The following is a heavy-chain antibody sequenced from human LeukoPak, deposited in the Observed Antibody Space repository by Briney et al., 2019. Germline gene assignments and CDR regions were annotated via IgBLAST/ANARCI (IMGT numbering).Heavy chain of an antibody. D-gene: IGHD3-3*01. J-gene: IGHJ4*02. CDR1: GFTFSSYA. CDR2: ISSNGGST. Sequence: GGSLRLSCAASGFTFSSYAMHWVRQAPGKGLEYVSAISSNGGSTYYANTVKGRFTISRDNSKNTLYLQMGSLRAEDMAVYYCARDDQDYDFWSGPGYYWGQGTLVTVSS. CDR3: ARDDQDYDFWSGPGYY. V-gene: IGHV3-64*01.